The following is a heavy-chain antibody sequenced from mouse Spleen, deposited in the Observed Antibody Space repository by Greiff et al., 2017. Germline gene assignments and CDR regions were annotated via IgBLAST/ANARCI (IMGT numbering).Heavy chain of an antibody. D-gene: IGHD2-3*01. CDR3: AREAIYDGYYGY. CDR2: ISSGSSTI. V-gene: IGHV5-17*01. CDR1: GFTFSDYG. J-gene: IGHJ2*01. Sequence: DVKLVESGGGLVKPGGSLKLSCAASGFTFSDYGMHWVRQAPEKGLEWVAYISSGSSTIYYADTVKGRFTISRDNAKNTLFLQMTSLRSEDTAMYYCAREAIYDGYYGYWGQGTTLTVSS.